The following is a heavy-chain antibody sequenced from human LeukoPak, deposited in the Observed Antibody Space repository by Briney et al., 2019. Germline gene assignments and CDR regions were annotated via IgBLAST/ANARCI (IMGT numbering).Heavy chain of an antibody. Sequence: PSETLSLTCTVSGGSISSYYWGWILQPPGKGLEWIGYIYYSGSTNYNPSLKSRVTISVDTSKNQFSLKLSSVTAADTAVYYCASFSDYGGNFFDYWGQGTLVTVSS. D-gene: IGHD4-23*01. CDR1: GGSISSYY. J-gene: IGHJ4*02. V-gene: IGHV4-59*01. CDR3: ASFSDYGGNFFDY. CDR2: IYYSGST.